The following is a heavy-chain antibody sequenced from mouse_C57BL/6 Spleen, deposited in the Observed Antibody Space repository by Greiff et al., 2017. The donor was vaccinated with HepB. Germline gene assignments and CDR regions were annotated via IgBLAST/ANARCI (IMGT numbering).Heavy chain of an antibody. CDR3: ASKDYYGSTYGAMDY. Sequence: LQESGAELARPGASVKLSCKASGYTFTSYGISWVKQRTGQGLEWIGEIYPRSGNTYYNEKFKGKATLTADKSSSTAYMELRSLTSEDSAVYFCASKDYYGSTYGAMDYWGQGTSVTVSS. V-gene: IGHV1-81*01. CDR1: GYTFTSYG. D-gene: IGHD1-1*01. CDR2: IYPRSGNT. J-gene: IGHJ4*01.